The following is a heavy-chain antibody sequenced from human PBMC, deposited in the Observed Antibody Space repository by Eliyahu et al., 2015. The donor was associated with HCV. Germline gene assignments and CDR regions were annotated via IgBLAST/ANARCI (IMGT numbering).Heavy chain of an antibody. D-gene: IGHD6-19*01. J-gene: IGHJ4*02. CDR3: ARPIAVAGGDYFDY. CDR2: ISYDGSNK. Sequence: QVQLVESGGGVVQPGRSLRLSCAASGFTFSSYAMHWVRQAPGKGLEWVAVISYDGSNKYYADSVKGRFTISRDNSKNTLYLQMNSLRAEDTAVYYCARPIAVAGGDYFDYWGQGTLVTVSS. V-gene: IGHV3-30-3*01. CDR1: GFTFSSYA.